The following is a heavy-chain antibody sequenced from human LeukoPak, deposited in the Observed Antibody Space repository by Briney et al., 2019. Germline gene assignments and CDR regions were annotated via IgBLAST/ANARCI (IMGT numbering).Heavy chain of an antibody. CDR3: ARSDFWSGYYTTYNWFDP. J-gene: IGHJ5*02. CDR2: ISPNSGGT. CDR1: GYTFTGYY. D-gene: IGHD3-3*01. V-gene: IGHV1-2*06. Sequence: ASVKVSCKASGYTFTGYYMHWVRQAPGQGLEWMGRISPNSGGTNYAQKFQGRVTMTRDTSISTAYMELSRLRSDDTAVYYCARSDFWSGYYTTYNWFDPWGQGTLVTVSS.